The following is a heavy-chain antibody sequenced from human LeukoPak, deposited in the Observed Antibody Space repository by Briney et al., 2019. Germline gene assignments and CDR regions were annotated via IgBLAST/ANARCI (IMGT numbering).Heavy chain of an antibody. J-gene: IGHJ4*02. CDR2: ISSSSSTI. V-gene: IGHV3-48*01. CDR3: AISTLHDYGHN. Sequence: PGGSLRLSCAASGFTFSSYSMNWVRQAPGKGLEWVSYISSSSSTIYYADSVKGRFTISRDNAKNSLYLQMNSLRAEDTAVYYCAISTLHDYGHNWGQGTLVTVSS. CDR1: GFTFSSYS. D-gene: IGHD4-17*01.